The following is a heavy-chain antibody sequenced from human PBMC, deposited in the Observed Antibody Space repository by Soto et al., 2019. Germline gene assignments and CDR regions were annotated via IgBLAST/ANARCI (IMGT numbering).Heavy chain of an antibody. Sequence: ASVKVSCKASGYTFTSYGISWVRQAPGQGLEWMGWISAYNGNTNYAQKLQGRVTMTTDTSTSTAYMELRSLRSDDTAVYYCAREGIVVVPAAIRGYYYYYGMDVWGQGTTVTVTS. V-gene: IGHV1-18*01. D-gene: IGHD2-2*02. CDR3: AREGIVVVPAAIRGYYYYYGMDV. CDR1: GYTFTSYG. CDR2: ISAYNGNT. J-gene: IGHJ6*02.